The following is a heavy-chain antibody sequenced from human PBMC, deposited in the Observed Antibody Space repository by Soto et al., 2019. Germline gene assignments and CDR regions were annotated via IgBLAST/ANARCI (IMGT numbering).Heavy chain of an antibody. Sequence: PRLSCAASGFTFDDYAMHWVRQSPGKGLEWVSGIGWNSGIIGYGDSVKGRFTISRDNAKTSLYLQMNSLRAEDTALYFCAKEVERSTSYYYGLEVWGQGTTITVSS. V-gene: IGHV3-9*01. D-gene: IGHD2-2*01. CDR1: GFTFDDYA. CDR3: AKEVERSTSYYYGLEV. CDR2: IGWNSGII. J-gene: IGHJ6*01.